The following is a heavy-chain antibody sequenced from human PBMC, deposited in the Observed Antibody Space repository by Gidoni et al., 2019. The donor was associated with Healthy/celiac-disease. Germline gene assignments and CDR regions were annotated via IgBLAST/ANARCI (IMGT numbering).Heavy chain of an antibody. Sequence: QVQLQESGPGLVKPSQTLSLTCTFSGGSISSGSYYWSWIRQPAGKGLEWIGRIYTSGSTNYNPSLKSRVTISVDTSKNQFSLKLSSVTAADTAVYYCSGWYVAGTGYYYGMDVWGQGTTVTVSS. CDR3: SGWYVAGTGYYYGMDV. D-gene: IGHD6-19*01. CDR1: GGSISSGSYY. CDR2: IYTSGST. V-gene: IGHV4-61*02. J-gene: IGHJ6*02.